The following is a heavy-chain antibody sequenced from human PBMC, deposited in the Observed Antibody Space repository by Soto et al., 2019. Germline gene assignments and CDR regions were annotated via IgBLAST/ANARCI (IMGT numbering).Heavy chain of an antibody. CDR3: ARHHHMAKPTFRLDP. CDR1: GGSISSSSYY. CDR2: IYYSGST. Sequence: PSETLSLTCTVSGGSISSSSYYWGWIRQPPGKGLEWIGSIYYSGSTYYNPSLKSRVTISIDTSKNQFSLKLSSVTAADTAVYYCARHHHMAKPTFRLDPWGQGTLVTVSS. J-gene: IGHJ5*02. V-gene: IGHV4-39*01.